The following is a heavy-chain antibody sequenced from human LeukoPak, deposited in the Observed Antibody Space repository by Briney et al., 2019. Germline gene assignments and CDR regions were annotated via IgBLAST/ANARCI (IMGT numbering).Heavy chain of an antibody. CDR3: ASDPAPGDLPHY. V-gene: IGHV3-21*01. J-gene: IGHJ4*02. CDR1: RFTFSSDS. D-gene: IGHD2-21*02. CDR2: ISSSSSYI. Sequence: GGSLRPSCAASRFTFSSDSMNCGRQAPGKGLEWVSSISSSSSYIYYADSVKGRFTISRDNAKNSLYLQMNSLRAEDTDVYYRASDPAPGDLPHYWGQGTLVTVSS.